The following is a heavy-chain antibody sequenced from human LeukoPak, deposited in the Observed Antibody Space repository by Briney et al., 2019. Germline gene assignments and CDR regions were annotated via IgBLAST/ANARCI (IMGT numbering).Heavy chain of an antibody. Sequence: GGSLRLSCAASGFIVSSSYMGWVRQAPGKGLEWVSYIYSDGRTFYADSVKGRFTTSRDSSKNTLYLQMNSLRAEDTAVYYCAKVGFSEMEWLLYSDHWGQGTLVTVSS. CDR3: AKVGFSEMEWLLYSDH. V-gene: IGHV3-53*01. CDR1: GFIVSSSY. D-gene: IGHD3-3*01. J-gene: IGHJ4*02. CDR2: IYSDGRT.